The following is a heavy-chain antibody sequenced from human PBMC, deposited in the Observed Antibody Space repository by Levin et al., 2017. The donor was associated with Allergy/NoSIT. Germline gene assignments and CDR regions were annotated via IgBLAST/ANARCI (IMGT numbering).Heavy chain of an antibody. D-gene: IGHD1-26*01. V-gene: IGHV3-23*01. CDR2: LSSNGGST. CDR3: AKVPGAYSGIHYFDY. J-gene: IGHJ4*02. CDR1: GFTFSHYA. Sequence: GGSLRLSCSASGFTFSHYAMSWVRQAPGKGLEWVSGLSSNGGSTYYAGSVKGRFTISRDNSKNTLYLQMNSLRAEDTALYYCAKVPGAYSGIHYFDYWCQGTLVTVSS.